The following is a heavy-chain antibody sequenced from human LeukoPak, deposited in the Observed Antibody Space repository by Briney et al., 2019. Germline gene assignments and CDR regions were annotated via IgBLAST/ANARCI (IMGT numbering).Heavy chain of an antibody. Sequence: SSETLSLTCTVSGGSISSSSYYWGWIRQPPGKGLEWIGSIYYSGSTYYNPSLKSRVTISVDTSKNQFSLKLSSVTAADTAVCYCARHSVVVPAAMYNWSDPWGQGTLVTVSS. V-gene: IGHV4-39*01. J-gene: IGHJ5*02. CDR3: ARHSVVVPAAMYNWSDP. CDR1: GGSISSSSYY. D-gene: IGHD2-2*01. CDR2: IYYSGST.